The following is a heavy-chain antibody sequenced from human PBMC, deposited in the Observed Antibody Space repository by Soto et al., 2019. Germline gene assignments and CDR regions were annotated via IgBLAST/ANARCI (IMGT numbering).Heavy chain of an antibody. D-gene: IGHD6-13*01. CDR1: GFTFSSYG. V-gene: IGHV3-33*01. J-gene: IGHJ5*02. Sequence: GGSLRLSCAASGFTFSSYGMHWVRQAPGKGLEWVAVIWYDGSNKYYADSVKGRFTISRDNSKNTLYLQMNSLRAEDTAVYYCARDIIAAAGTWESWFDPWGQGTLVTVSS. CDR2: IWYDGSNK. CDR3: ARDIIAAAGTWESWFDP.